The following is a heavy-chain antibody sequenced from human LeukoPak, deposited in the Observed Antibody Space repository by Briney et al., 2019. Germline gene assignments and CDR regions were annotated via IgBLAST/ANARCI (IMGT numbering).Heavy chain of an antibody. Sequence: PGGSLRLSCAASGFTFDDYAMHWVRQAPGKGLEWVSGISWNSGSIGYADSVKGRFTISRDNAKNSLYLQMNSLRAEDTAVYYCASLRDYGVFLQHWGQGTLVTVSS. CDR3: ASLRDYGVFLQH. J-gene: IGHJ1*01. CDR2: ISWNSGSI. V-gene: IGHV3-9*01. CDR1: GFTFDDYA. D-gene: IGHD4-17*01.